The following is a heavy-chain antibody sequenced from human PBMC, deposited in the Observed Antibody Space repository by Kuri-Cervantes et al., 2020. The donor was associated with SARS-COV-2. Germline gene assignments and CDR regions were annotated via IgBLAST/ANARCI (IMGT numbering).Heavy chain of an antibody. CDR3: ARGTGLQFLDY. Sequence: GGSLRLSCAASGFTFSRYGMHWVRQAPGKGLEYVSAISSNGGSAYYADSVKGRFTVSRDNSKNTLYLQMNSLRAEDTAVYYCARGTGLQFLDYWGQGTLVTVSS. CDR2: ISSNGGSA. V-gene: IGHV3-64*02. CDR1: GFTFSRYG. D-gene: IGHD5-24*01. J-gene: IGHJ4*02.